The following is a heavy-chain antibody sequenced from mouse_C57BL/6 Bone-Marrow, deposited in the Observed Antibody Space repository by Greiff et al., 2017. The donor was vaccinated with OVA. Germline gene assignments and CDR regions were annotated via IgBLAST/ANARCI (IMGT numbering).Heavy chain of an antibody. Sequence: QVQLQQPGAELVKPGASVKLSCKASGYTFTSYWMHWVKPRPGRGLEWIGRIDPNRGGTKFNEKFKSKATLNVDKPTSTAYMQLSSLTSEDSAVYYSANDYFDYWGQGTTLTVSS. CDR2: IDPNRGGT. J-gene: IGHJ2*01. V-gene: IGHV1-72*01. CDR3: ANDYFDY. CDR1: GYTFTSYW.